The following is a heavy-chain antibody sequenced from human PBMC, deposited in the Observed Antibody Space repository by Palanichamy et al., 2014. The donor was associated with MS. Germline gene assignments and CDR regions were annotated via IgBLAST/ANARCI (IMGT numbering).Heavy chain of an antibody. CDR3: ARVVSGSYYACDS. J-gene: IGHJ5*01. V-gene: IGHV4-4*07. D-gene: IGHD1-26*01. CDR2: FYTSGST. CDR1: GGSVSSYY. Sequence: QVQLQESGPGLVKPSETLSLTCTVPGGSVSSYYWSWIRQPAEKGLEWIGRFYTSGSTNYNPSLKSRVTMSVDTSKNQFSLKLSSVTAADTAVYYCARVVSGSYYACDSWGQGTLVTVSS.